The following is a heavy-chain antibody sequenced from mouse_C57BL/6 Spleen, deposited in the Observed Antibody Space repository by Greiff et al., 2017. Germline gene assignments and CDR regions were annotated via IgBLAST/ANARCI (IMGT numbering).Heavy chain of an antibody. CDR1: GYTFTSYW. V-gene: IGHV1-55*01. J-gene: IGHJ1*03. D-gene: IGHD2-1*01. CDR3: ASGNGNYWYFDV. Sequence: QVHVKQPGAELVKPGASVKMSCKASGYTFTSYWITWVKQRPGQGLEWIGDIYPGSGSTNYNEKFKSKATLTVDTSSSTAYMQLSSLTSEDSAVYYCASGNGNYWYFDVWGTGTTVTVSS. CDR2: IYPGSGST.